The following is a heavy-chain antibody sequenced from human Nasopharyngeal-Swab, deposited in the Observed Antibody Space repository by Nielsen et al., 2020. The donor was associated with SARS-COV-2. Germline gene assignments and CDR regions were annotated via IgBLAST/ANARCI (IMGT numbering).Heavy chain of an antibody. CDR3: ARRGYCSSTSCYHSDY. V-gene: IGHV4-34*01. J-gene: IGHJ4*02. D-gene: IGHD2-2*01. Sequence: SQTLSLTCAVYGGSFSGYYWSWIRQPPGKGLEWIGEINHSGSTYYNPSLKSRVTISVDTSKNQFSLKLSSVTAADTAVYYCARRGYCSSTSCYHSDYWGQGTLVTVSS. CDR1: GGSFSGYY. CDR2: INHSGST.